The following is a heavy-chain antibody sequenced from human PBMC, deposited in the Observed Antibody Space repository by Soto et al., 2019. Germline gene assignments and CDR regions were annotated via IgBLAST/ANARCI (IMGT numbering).Heavy chain of an antibody. CDR3: ARNLGFPAAEH. J-gene: IGHJ4*02. Sequence: GGSLRLSCAAYGFTLSTYSMNWVRQAPGKGLEWVSSISSSSSYIYYADSVKGRFTISRDNAKNSLYLQMNSLRAEDTAVYYCARNLGFPAAEHWGQGTLVTVSS. D-gene: IGHD2-2*01. CDR2: ISSSSSYI. V-gene: IGHV3-21*01. CDR1: GFTLSTYS.